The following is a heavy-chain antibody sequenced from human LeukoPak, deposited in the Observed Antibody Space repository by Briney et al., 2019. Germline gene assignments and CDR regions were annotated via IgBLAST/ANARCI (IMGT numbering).Heavy chain of an antibody. J-gene: IGHJ6*02. CDR1: GGSISSGSYY. V-gene: IGHV4-61*02. D-gene: IGHD3-10*01. CDR3: ARGRFAWFGELLFPYYYGMDV. Sequence: SETLSLTCTVSGGSISSGSYYWSWIRQPAGKGLEWIGRIYTSGSTNYNPSLKSRVTISVDTSKNQFSLKLSSVTAADTAVYYCARGRFAWFGELLFPYYYGMDVWGQGTTVTVSS. CDR2: IYTSGST.